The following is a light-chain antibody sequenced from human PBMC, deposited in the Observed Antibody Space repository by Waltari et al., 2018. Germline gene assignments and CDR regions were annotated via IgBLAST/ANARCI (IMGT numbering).Light chain of an antibody. V-gene: IGKV1-5*03. CDR3: QQYSSYST. CDR1: QSISSW. J-gene: IGKJ1*01. Sequence: DIQMTQSPSTLSASVGDRVTITCRASQSISSWLAWYQQIPGKASKLLIYRASILESGVPLRFSGSGSGTEFTLTISSLQPDDFATYYCQQYSSYSTFGQGTKVEIK. CDR2: RAS.